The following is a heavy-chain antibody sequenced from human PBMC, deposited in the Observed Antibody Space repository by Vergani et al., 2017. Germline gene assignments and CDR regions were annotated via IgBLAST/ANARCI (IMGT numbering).Heavy chain of an antibody. Sequence: QVQLQQWGAGLLKPSETLSLTCAVYGGSFSGYYWSWIRQPPGKGLEWIGEINHSGSTNYNPSLKSRVTISVDTSKNQFSLKLSSVTAADTAVYYCARGRLWFGELGFDYWGQGTLVSVSS. J-gene: IGHJ4*02. V-gene: IGHV4-34*01. CDR2: INHSGST. CDR3: ARGRLWFGELGFDY. D-gene: IGHD3-10*01. CDR1: GGSFSGYY.